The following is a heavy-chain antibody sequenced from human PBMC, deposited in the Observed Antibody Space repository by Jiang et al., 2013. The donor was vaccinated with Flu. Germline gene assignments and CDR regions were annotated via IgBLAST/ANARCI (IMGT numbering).Heavy chain of an antibody. CDR2: ISSSSSYT. D-gene: IGHD1-26*01. Sequence: GGLVKPGGSLRLSCAASGFTFSDYYMSWIRQAPGKGLEWVSYISSSSSYTNYADSVKGRFTISRDNAKNSLYLQMNSLRAEDTAVYYCARFHPIVGATNYWGQGTLVTVSS. CDR1: GFTFSDYY. J-gene: IGHJ4*02. CDR3: ARFHPIVGATNY. V-gene: IGHV3-11*03.